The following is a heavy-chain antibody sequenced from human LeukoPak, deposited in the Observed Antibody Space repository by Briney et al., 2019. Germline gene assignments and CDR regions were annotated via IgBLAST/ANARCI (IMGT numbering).Heavy chain of an antibody. CDR2: IRYGGTNK. V-gene: IGHV3-30*02. D-gene: IGHD2-15*01. J-gene: IGHJ6*03. Sequence: GGSLRLSCAASGLTFSSYGMHWVRQAPGKGLEWVAFIRYGGTNKYYADSVKGRFTISRDNAKNSLFLQMNSLRAEDTAVYYCARVLRYCSGGNCYSGGLGYMDVWGKGTTVTISS. CDR1: GLTFSSYG. CDR3: ARVLRYCSGGNCYSGGLGYMDV.